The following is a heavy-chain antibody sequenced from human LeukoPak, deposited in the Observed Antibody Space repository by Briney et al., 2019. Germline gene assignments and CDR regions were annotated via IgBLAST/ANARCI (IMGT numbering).Heavy chain of an antibody. V-gene: IGHV1-69*13. D-gene: IGHD4-17*01. CDR3: ARGPGYGAPYYYYGMDV. CDR2: IIPIFGTA. Sequence: GASVKVSCKASGGTFSSYAISWVRQAPGQGLEWMGGIIPIFGTANYAQKFQGRVTITADESTSTAYMELSSLRSEDTAVYYCARGPGYGAPYYYYGMDVWGQGTTVTVSS. CDR1: GGTFSSYA. J-gene: IGHJ6*02.